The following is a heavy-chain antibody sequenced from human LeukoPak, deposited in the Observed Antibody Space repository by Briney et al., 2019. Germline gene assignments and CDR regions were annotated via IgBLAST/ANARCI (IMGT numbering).Heavy chain of an antibody. V-gene: IGHV3-48*02. Sequence: GGSLRLSCAASGFTFNSYSMNWVRQAPGKGLEWVSYISSSSSTIYYADSVKGRFTISRDNAKNSLYLQMNSLRDEDTAVYYCARDTGYSSSWLAWFDPWGQGTLVTVSS. CDR2: ISSSSSTI. D-gene: IGHD6-13*01. CDR1: GFTFNSYS. CDR3: ARDTGYSSSWLAWFDP. J-gene: IGHJ5*02.